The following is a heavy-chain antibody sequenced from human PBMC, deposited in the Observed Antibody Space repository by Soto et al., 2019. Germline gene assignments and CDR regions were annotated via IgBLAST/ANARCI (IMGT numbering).Heavy chain of an antibody. CDR3: ASSLSMVRGVEGYYYYGMDV. J-gene: IGHJ6*02. CDR1: GFTFSSYN. V-gene: IGHV3-21*01. CDR2: ISSSSSYI. Sequence: EVQLVESGGGLVKPGGSLRLSCAASGFTFSSYNMNWVRQAPGKGLEWVSSISSSSSYIYYADSVKGRFTISRDNAKNSLYLQMNSLRAEDTAVYYCASSLSMVRGVEGYYYYGMDVWGQGTTVTVSS. D-gene: IGHD3-10*01.